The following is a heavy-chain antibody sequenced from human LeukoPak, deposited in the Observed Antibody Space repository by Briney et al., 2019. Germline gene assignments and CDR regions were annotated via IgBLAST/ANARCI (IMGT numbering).Heavy chain of an antibody. CDR1: GGTFSSYA. J-gene: IGHJ4*02. D-gene: IGHD4-17*01. V-gene: IGHV1-69*13. Sequence: SVKVSCTASGGTFSSYAISWVRQAPGQGLEWMGGIIPIFGTANYAQKFQGRVTITADESTSTAYMELSSLRSEDTAVYYCARVYGDYQIFDYWGQGTLVTVSS. CDR2: IIPIFGTA. CDR3: ARVYGDYQIFDY.